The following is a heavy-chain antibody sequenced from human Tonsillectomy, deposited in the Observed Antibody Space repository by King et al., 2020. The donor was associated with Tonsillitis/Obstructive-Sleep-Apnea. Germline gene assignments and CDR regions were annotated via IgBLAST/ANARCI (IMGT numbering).Heavy chain of an antibody. CDR3: ARDKILGPTLLDF. CDR1: GFTFGNYW. D-gene: IGHD1-26*01. V-gene: IGHV3-7*01. J-gene: IGHJ4*02. Sequence: VQLVESGGGLVQPGGSLRLSCAASGFTFGNYWMSWVRQAPEKGLEWVANIKQDGSETYYLDSVKGRFTISRDNAKNSLYLQMNSLRAEDTAVYYCARDKILGPTLLDFWGQGTLVTVSS. CDR2: IKQDGSET.